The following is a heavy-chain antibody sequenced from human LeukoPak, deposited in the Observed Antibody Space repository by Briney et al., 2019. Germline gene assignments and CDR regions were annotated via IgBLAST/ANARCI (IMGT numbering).Heavy chain of an antibody. Sequence: PGGSLRLSCAASGFTFSSYTMNWVRQAPGKGLEWVSSISSSSTYIYYADSVKGRFTMSRDNAKNSLYLQMNSLRAEDTAVYYCVRIPNSANFPNWFDPWGQGTLVTVSS. D-gene: IGHD2/OR15-2a*01. CDR1: GFTFSSYT. CDR2: ISSSSTYI. CDR3: VRIPNSANFPNWFDP. V-gene: IGHV3-21*01. J-gene: IGHJ5*02.